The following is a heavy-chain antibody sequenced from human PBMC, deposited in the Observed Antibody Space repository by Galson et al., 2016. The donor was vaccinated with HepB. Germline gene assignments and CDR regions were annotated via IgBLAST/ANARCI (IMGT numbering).Heavy chain of an antibody. D-gene: IGHD3-10*01. CDR2: TFYSGRT. CDR1: GGSVSSTTYY. Sequence: ETLSLTCTVSGGSVSSTTYYWGWIRQPPGEGLEWIGNTFYSGRTYYNPSLKSRLTISVDPSKNQFSLRLRSVTAADTAVYYCARQRRFGTWDEIDYWGQGTLVTVSS. J-gene: IGHJ4*02. V-gene: IGHV4-39*01. CDR3: ARQRRFGTWDEIDY.